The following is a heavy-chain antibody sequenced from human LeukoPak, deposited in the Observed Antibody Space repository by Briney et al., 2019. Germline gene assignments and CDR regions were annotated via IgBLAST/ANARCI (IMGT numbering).Heavy chain of an antibody. V-gene: IGHV1-46*01. CDR2: VDPSGGST. CDR3: ARDNTATGPFDY. CDR1: GYTFASHY. J-gene: IGHJ4*02. Sequence: GASVKVSCKASGYTFASHYMHWVRQAPGQGVEWMGIVDPSGGSTSRAQKFQGRITITRDTSTSTVYMELSSLRSEDTAVYYCARDNTATGPFDYWGQGTLVTVSS. D-gene: IGHD1-1*01.